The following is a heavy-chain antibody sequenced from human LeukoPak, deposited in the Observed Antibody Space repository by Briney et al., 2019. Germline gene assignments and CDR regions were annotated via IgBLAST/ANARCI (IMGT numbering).Heavy chain of an antibody. J-gene: IGHJ6*03. CDR2: MNPNSGNT. D-gene: IGHD6-19*01. CDR1: GYTLTSYD. CDR3: ASKYRPEAVAGTRFLGGLEDYYYYYMDV. V-gene: IGHV1-8*03. Sequence: GASVKVSCKASGYTLTSYDINWVRQATGQGLEWMGWMNPNSGNTGYAQKFQGRVTITRNTSISTAYMELSSLRSEDTAVYYCASKYRPEAVAGTRFLGGLEDYYYYYMDVWGKGTTVTISS.